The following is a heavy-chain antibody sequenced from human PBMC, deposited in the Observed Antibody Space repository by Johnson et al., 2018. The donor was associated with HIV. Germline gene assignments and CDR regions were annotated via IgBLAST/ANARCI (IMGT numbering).Heavy chain of an antibody. V-gene: IGHV3-66*01. CDR2: IYSGGST. J-gene: IGHJ3*02. CDR3: ARGDGGSTDAFDI. Sequence: VQLVESGGGLVQPGGSLRLSCAASGFTVSSNYMSWVRQAPGKGLEWVSVIYSGGSTYYADSVKGRFTISRDNSKNTLYLQMNSLRAEDTAVYYCARGDGGSTDAFDIWGQGTMVTVSS. D-gene: IGHD1-26*01. CDR1: GFTVSSNY.